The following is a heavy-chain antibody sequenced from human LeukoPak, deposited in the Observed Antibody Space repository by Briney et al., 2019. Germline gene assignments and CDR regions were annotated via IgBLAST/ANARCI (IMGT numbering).Heavy chain of an antibody. CDR2: INPNSGGT. CDR3: ASYPKVYSNFHYYGMDV. Sequence: GASVKVSCKASGYTFTGYYMHWVRQAPGQGLEWMEWINPNSGGTNYAQKFQGRVTMTRDTSISTAYMELSRLRSDDTAVYYCASYPKVYSNFHYYGMDVWGQGTTVTVSS. CDR1: GYTFTGYY. D-gene: IGHD4-11*01. V-gene: IGHV1-2*02. J-gene: IGHJ6*02.